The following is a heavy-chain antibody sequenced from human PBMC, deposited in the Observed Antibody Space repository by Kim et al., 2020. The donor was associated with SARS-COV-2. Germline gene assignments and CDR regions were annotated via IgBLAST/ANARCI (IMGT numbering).Heavy chain of an antibody. Sequence: ASVKVSCKASGYTFTGYYMHWVRQAPGQGLEWMGWINPNSGGTNYAQKFQGRVTMTRDTSISTAYMELSRLRSDDTAVYYCAILLWYQLLYGGNWFDPWGQGTLVTVSS. CDR1: GYTFTGYY. V-gene: IGHV1-2*02. J-gene: IGHJ5*02. D-gene: IGHD2-2*02. CDR2: INPNSGGT. CDR3: AILLWYQLLYGGNWFDP.